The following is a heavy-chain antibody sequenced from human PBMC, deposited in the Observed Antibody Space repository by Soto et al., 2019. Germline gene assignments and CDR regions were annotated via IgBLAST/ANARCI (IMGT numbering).Heavy chain of an antibody. CDR2: IGPYNGST. CDR3: GRCRTDSYAMDV. D-gene: IGHD2-21*02. Sequence: GASVKVSFNASGYSFTSDVIAWVRPAPGQGPEWMGWIGPYNGSTNYAQNGKGRVVMTTDISTNTVYLELRILTSDDTAMYYCGRCRTDSYAMDVGGQGTTVTDSS. J-gene: IGHJ6*02. V-gene: IGHV1-18*01. CDR1: GYSFTSDV.